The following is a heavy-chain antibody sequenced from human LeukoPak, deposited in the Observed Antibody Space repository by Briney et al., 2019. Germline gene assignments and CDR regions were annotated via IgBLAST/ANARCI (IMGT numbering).Heavy chain of an antibody. CDR2: IYTSGST. CDR1: GGSISSDSYY. D-gene: IGHD3-3*01. J-gene: IGHJ5*02. V-gene: IGHV4-61*02. CDR3: ARAIFGVGNWFDP. Sequence: TSETLSLTCTVSGGSISSDSYYWSWIRQPAGKGLEWIGRIYTSGSTNYNPSLKSRVTISVDTSKNQFSLKLSSVTAADTAVYYCARAIFGVGNWFDPWGQGTLVTVSS.